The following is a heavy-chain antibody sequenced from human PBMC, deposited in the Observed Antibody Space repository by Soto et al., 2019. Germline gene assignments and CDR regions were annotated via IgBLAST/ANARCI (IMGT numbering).Heavy chain of an antibody. D-gene: IGHD3-22*01. CDR3: ARDYYESSGYSPLDY. J-gene: IGHJ4*02. V-gene: IGHV4-59*01. Sequence: SETLSLTCTFSCGSINNYYWSWIRQPPGKGLEWIGYIFSTGNGNYNPSLKSRATMSVDTSRNRFSLKLSSVTAADTAVYYCARDYYESSGYSPLDYWGRGTLVTVSS. CDR2: IFSTGNG. CDR1: CGSINNYY.